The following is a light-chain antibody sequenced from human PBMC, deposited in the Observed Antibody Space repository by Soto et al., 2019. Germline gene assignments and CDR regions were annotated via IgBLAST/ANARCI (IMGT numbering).Light chain of an antibody. Sequence: ETVLTQSPGTLSLSPGERATVSCRASQSVGGSSLAWYQQRPGQAPRLLIYDTSKRATGIPDRFSGSGSGTDFTLTISSLEPEDFAVYYCQHRSIWPVSFGQGTRLEIK. J-gene: IGKJ5*01. CDR2: DTS. CDR3: QHRSIWPVS. CDR1: QSVGGSS. V-gene: IGKV3D-20*02.